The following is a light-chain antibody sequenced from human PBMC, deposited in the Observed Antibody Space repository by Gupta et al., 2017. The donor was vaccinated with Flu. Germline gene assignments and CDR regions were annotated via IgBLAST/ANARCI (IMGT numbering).Light chain of an antibody. J-gene: IGLJ3*02. CDR3: CSYAGSRALRWV. CDR2: DVS. V-gene: IGLV2-23*01. CDR1: SRYVVSYTL. Sequence: TISCTGTSRYVVSYTLVSWYQQQPGKAPKLLIYDVSRQTSVVSNRFSGSKSANTASLTISYLQAEDDDDYYCCSYAGSRALRWVFGGGTKLPVL.